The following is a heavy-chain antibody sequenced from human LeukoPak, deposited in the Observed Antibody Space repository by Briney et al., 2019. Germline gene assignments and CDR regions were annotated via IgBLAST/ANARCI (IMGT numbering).Heavy chain of an antibody. CDR2: IIPIFGTA. J-gene: IGHJ6*03. D-gene: IGHD3-10*01. CDR1: GGTFSSYA. CDR3: ARVPGSGYYYYYMDV. V-gene: IGHV1-69*05. Sequence: SVKVSCKASGGTFSSYAISWVRRAPGQGLEWMGGIIPIFGTANYAQKFQGRVTITTDESTSTAYMELSSLRSEDTAVYYCARVPGSGYYYYYMDVWGKGTTVTVSS.